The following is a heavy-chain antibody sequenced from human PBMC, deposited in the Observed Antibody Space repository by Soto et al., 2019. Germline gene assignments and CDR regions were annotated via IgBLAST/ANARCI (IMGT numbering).Heavy chain of an antibody. J-gene: IGHJ4*02. Sequence: SETLSLTCTVSGGSVSSGSYYWSWIRQPPGKGLEWIGYIYYSGSTNYNPSLKSRVTISVDTSKNQFSLKLSSVTAADTAVYYCASRRGGELLYDYWGQGTLVTVSS. CDR2: IYYSGST. CDR3: ASRRGGELLYDY. V-gene: IGHV4-61*01. D-gene: IGHD1-26*01. CDR1: GGSVSSGSYY.